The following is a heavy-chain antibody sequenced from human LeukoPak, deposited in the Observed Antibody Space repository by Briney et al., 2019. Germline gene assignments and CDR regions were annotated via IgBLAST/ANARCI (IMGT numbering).Heavy chain of an antibody. J-gene: IGHJ4*02. D-gene: IGHD5-18*01. CDR2: IKQDGSEK. CDR3: ARGWQLWFGYFDY. V-gene: IGHV3-7*01. CDR1: GFTFSSYW. Sequence: GGSLRLSCAASGFTFSSYWVSWVRQAPGKGLEWVANIKQDGSEKYYVDSVKGRFTISRDNAKNSLYLQMNSLRTEDTAVYYCARGWQLWFGYFDYWGQGTLVTVSS.